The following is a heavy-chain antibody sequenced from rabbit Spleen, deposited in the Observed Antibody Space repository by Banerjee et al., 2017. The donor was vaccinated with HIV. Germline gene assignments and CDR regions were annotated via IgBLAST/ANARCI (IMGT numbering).Heavy chain of an antibody. Sequence: QSLEESGGGLVKPGASLTLTCTASGFSFTSTDYMCWVRQAQGRGLEWMACIYACSGRFTYYANWAKGRFTISKTSSTTVTLQMTSLTAAATATYFCARDTASSFSSYGMDLWGPGTLVTVS. CDR2: IYACSGRFT. V-gene: IGHV1S40*01. CDR1: GFSFTSTDY. CDR3: ARDTASSFSSYGMDL. J-gene: IGHJ6*01. D-gene: IGHD8-1*01.